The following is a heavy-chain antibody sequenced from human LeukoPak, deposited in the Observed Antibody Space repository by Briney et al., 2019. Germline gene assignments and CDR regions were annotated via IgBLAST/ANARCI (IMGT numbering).Heavy chain of an antibody. Sequence: SETLSLTCTVSGGSISSSSYYWGWIRQPPGKGLEWIGSIYYSGSTYYNPSLKSRVTMSVDTSKNQFSLKVNSVTAADTAVYYCVRGSYGYLDSWGPGTLVTVSS. CDR3: VRGSYGYLDS. CDR1: GGSISSSSYY. D-gene: IGHD3-16*01. V-gene: IGHV4-39*07. J-gene: IGHJ4*02. CDR2: IYYSGST.